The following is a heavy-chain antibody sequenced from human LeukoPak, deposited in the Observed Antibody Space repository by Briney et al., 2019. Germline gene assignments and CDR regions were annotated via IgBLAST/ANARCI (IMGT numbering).Heavy chain of an antibody. CDR3: ARGVWAVDVLVDAGGPMDV. Sequence: GGSLRLSCAPSGFTFCSYSMNWVRQAPGEGLEWGSSISRSSIYTYYADSLKGGVTISTDNAKNSLYLQMNSLRAEDTAVYYCARGVWAVDVLVDAGGPMDVWGQGTTVTVSS. J-gene: IGHJ6*02. CDR2: ISRSSIYT. D-gene: IGHD3-16*01. CDR1: GFTFCSYS. V-gene: IGHV3-21*01.